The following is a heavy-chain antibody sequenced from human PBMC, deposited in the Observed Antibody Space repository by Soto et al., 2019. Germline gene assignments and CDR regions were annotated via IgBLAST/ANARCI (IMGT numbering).Heavy chain of an antibody. Sequence: EVQLVESGGGLVQPGGSLRLSCEASGFTFRNYDMHWVRQGTGKGLEWVSGISAAGDPDYADSVEGRFTISRENAQNSFFLQMNSIRVGDTAVFYCARTERDFYGLDVWGQGTTVIVSS. J-gene: IGHJ6*02. CDR3: ARTERDFYGLDV. V-gene: IGHV3-13*05. CDR2: ISAAGDP. CDR1: GFTFRNYD.